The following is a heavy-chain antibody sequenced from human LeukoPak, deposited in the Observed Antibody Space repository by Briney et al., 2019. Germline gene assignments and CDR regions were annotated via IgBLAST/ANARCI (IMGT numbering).Heavy chain of an antibody. Sequence: PSETLSLTCTVSGGSISSGSYYWSWIRQPAGKGLEWIGRIYTSGSTNYNPSLKSRVTISVDTSKNQFSLKLSSVTAADTAVYYCARAHRDIVVVPAAHPFDYWGQGTLVTVSS. CDR1: GGSISSGSYY. V-gene: IGHV4-61*02. D-gene: IGHD2-2*01. CDR2: IYTSGST. J-gene: IGHJ4*02. CDR3: ARAHRDIVVVPAAHPFDY.